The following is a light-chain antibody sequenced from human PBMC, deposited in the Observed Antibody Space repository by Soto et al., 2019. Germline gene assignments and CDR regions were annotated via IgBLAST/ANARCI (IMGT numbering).Light chain of an antibody. CDR3: QQSYNSPPWT. J-gene: IGKJ1*01. CDR1: QSISTY. V-gene: IGKV1-39*01. Sequence: DIQMTQSPSSLSASVGDRVTISCRASQSISTYLNWYQQKPGTAPRLLIYRASSVKSWVPPRFSGGGSGRDFTLTISSLRPEDIATYFCQQSYNSPPWTFGQGTKVDIK. CDR2: RAS.